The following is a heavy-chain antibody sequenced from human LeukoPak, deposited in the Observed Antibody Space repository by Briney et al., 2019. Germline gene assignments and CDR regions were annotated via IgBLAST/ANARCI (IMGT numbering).Heavy chain of an antibody. CDR2: IIPIFGTA. Sequence: ASVKVSCKASGGTFSSYAISWVRQAPGQGLEWMGGIIPIFGTANYAQKFQGRVTITADESTSTAYMELSSLRSEDTAVYYCARSWEEYYYDSSGYYGDDYWGQGTLVTVSS. V-gene: IGHV1-69*13. D-gene: IGHD3-22*01. CDR3: ARSWEEYYYDSSGYYGDDY. J-gene: IGHJ4*02. CDR1: GGTFSSYA.